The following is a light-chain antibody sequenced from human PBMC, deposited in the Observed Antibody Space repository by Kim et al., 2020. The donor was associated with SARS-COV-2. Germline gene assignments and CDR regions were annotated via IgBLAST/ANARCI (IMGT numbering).Light chain of an antibody. CDR1: NIGSKS. Sequence: PGKTARITCGGNNIGSKSVPWYQQKPGQAPVLVIYYDSDRPSGIPERFSGSNSGNTATLTISRVEAGDEADYYCQVWDSSSDHNWVFGGGTQLTVL. V-gene: IGLV3-21*04. CDR2: YDS. CDR3: QVWDSSSDHNWV. J-gene: IGLJ3*02.